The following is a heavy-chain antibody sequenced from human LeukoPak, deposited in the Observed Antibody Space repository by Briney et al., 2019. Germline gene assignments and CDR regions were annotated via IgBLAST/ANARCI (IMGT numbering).Heavy chain of an antibody. CDR2: ISAHNGNT. CDR1: GYTFTSYG. Sequence: GASVKVSCKASGYTFTSYGISWVRQAPGQGLEWMGWISAHNGNTNYAQKLQGRVTMTTDTSTSTAYMELRSLRSDDTAVYYCARDDSSGWYSYYYYYYGMDVWGKGTTVTVSS. D-gene: IGHD6-19*01. V-gene: IGHV1-18*04. J-gene: IGHJ6*04. CDR3: ARDDSSGWYSYYYYYYGMDV.